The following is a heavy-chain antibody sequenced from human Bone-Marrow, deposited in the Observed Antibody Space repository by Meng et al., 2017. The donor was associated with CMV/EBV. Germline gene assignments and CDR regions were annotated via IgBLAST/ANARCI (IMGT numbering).Heavy chain of an antibody. Sequence: ASVKVSCKASGYTFTSYAMHWVRQAPGQRLEWMGWSNAGNGNTKYSQEFQGRVTITRDTSASTAYMELSSLRSDDTAVYYCARRIGGSFHYGMDVWGQGTTVTVSS. D-gene: IGHD1-26*01. V-gene: IGHV1-3*02. CDR2: SNAGNGNT. CDR1: GYTFTSYA. J-gene: IGHJ6*02. CDR3: ARRIGGSFHYGMDV.